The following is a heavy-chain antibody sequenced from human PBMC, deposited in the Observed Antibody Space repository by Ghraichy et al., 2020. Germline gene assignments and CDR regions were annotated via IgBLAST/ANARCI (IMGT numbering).Heavy chain of an antibody. V-gene: IGHV4-39*01. CDR2: IYYSGRT. J-gene: IGHJ6*02. CDR3: ARHGQGHYYYYGMDV. Sequence: SQTLSLTCTVSGGSISSSSYYWGWIRQPPGKGLEWIGSIYYSGRTYYNPSLKSRVTISVDTSKNQFSLKLSSVTAADTAVYSCARHGQGHYYYYGMDVWGQGTTVTVSS. CDR1: GGSISSSSYY.